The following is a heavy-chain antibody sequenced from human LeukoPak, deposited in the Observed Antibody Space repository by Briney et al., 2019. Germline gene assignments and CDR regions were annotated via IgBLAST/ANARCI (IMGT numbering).Heavy chain of an antibody. CDR2: IYYSGST. CDR1: GGSISSGGYY. Sequence: PSQTLSLTCTVSGGSISSGGYYWSWLRQHPGQGLEWIGYIYYSGSTYYNPSLKSRVTISVDTSKNQFSLKLSSVTAADTAVYYCARDPSYCSGGSCYCYGMDVWGQGTTVTVSS. CDR3: ARDPSYCSGGSCYCYGMDV. V-gene: IGHV4-31*03. D-gene: IGHD2-15*01. J-gene: IGHJ6*02.